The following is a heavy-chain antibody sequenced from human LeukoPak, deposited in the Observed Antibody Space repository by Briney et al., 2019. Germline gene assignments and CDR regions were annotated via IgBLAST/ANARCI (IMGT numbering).Heavy chain of an antibody. CDR1: GGTFSSYA. J-gene: IGHJ5*02. Sequence: GASVKVSCKASGGTFSSYAISWVRQAPGQGLEWMGGIISIFGTANYAQKFQGRVTITADESTSTAYMELSSLRSEDTAVYYCARDPSTRGWFDPWGQGTLVTVSS. CDR2: IISIFGTA. CDR3: ARDPSTRGWFDP. V-gene: IGHV1-69*13. D-gene: IGHD5/OR15-5a*01.